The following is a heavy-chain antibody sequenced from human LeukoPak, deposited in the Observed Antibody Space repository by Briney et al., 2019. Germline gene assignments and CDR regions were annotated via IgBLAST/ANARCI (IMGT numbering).Heavy chain of an antibody. J-gene: IGHJ5*02. V-gene: IGHV4-4*07. CDR1: GGSISSYY. CDR2: IYTSGST. CDR3: ARGGSGSYGWFDP. Sequence: KPAETLSLTCTVSGGSISSYYWRWLRQPAGKGLEGIGRIYTSGSTNYNPSLKSRVTMSVDTSKNQFSLKLSSVTAADTAVYYCARGGSGSYGWFDPWGQGTLVTVSS. D-gene: IGHD3-10*01.